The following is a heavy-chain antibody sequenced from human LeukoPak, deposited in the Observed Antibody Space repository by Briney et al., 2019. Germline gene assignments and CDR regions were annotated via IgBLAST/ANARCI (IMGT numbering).Heavy chain of an antibody. CDR2: INPNSGGT. J-gene: IGHJ4*02. Sequence: ASVKVSCKASGYTFTGYYMHWVRQAPGQGLEWMGWINPNSGGTNYAQKFQGRVTMTRDTSISTAYMELSRLRSDDTAVYCCARDLPDSSGIDYWGQGTLVTVSS. CDR1: GYTFTGYY. D-gene: IGHD3-22*01. CDR3: ARDLPDSSGIDY. V-gene: IGHV1-2*02.